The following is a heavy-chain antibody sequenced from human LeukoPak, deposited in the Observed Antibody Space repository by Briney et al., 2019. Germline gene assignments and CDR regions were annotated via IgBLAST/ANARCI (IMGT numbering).Heavy chain of an antibody. CDR3: AKAASSSWPSYYYGMDV. CDR2: ITGSGGNT. D-gene: IGHD6-13*01. CDR1: GFIFSSYS. Sequence: GSLRLSCAASGFIFSSYSMSWVRQAPGKGLEWVSVITGSGGNTYYADSVKGRFTISKDNSKNTVYLQMSSLRVDDTAVYYCAKAASSSWPSYYYGMDVWGQGTTVTVSS. J-gene: IGHJ6*02. V-gene: IGHV3-23*01.